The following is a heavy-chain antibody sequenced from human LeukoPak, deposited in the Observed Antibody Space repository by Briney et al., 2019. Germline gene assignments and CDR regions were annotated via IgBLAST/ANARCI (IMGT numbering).Heavy chain of an antibody. CDR3: ARASYYDSSGYFDYFDY. CDR1: GYTFTSYY. J-gene: IGHJ4*02. D-gene: IGHD3-22*01. Sequence: GASVKVSCKASGYTFTSYYMHWVRQAPGQGLEWMGIINPSGGSTSYAQKFQGRVTMTRDTSTSTVYMELSSLRSEDTAVYYCARASYYDSSGYFDYFDYWGQGTLVTVSS. V-gene: IGHV1-46*01. CDR2: INPSGGST.